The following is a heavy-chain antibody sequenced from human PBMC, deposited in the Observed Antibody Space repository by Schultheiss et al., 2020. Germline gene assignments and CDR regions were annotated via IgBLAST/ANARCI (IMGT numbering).Heavy chain of an antibody. CDR2: IYPGDSDT. CDR3: ARAPKKGYCSGGSCYSDYYYGMDV. V-gene: IGHV5-51*01. CDR1: GYSFTSYW. D-gene: IGHD2-15*01. Sequence: ESLKISCKASGYSFTSYWIGWVRQMPGKGLEWMGIIYPGDSDTRYSPSFQGQVTISADKSISTAYLQWSSLKASDTAMYYCARAPKKGYCSGGSCYSDYYYGMDVWGQGTTVTVSS. J-gene: IGHJ6*02.